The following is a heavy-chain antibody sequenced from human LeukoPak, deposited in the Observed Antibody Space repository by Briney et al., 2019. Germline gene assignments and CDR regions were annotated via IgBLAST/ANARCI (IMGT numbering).Heavy chain of an antibody. V-gene: IGHV1-46*01. CDR3: ARDPRATTGTTKRGYYGMDV. Sequence: ASVKVSCKASGYTSTSNYMHWVRQAPGQGLEWMGIINPSGGSTTYAQKFQGRVTMTRDTSTSTVYMELSSLRSEDTAVYYCARDPRATTGTTKRGYYGMDVWGKGTTVTVSS. CDR2: INPSGGST. D-gene: IGHD1-1*01. CDR1: GYTSTSNY. J-gene: IGHJ6*04.